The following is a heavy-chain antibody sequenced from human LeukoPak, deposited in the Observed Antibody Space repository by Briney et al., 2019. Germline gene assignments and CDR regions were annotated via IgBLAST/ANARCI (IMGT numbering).Heavy chain of an antibody. CDR2: IYPSGST. J-gene: IGHJ4*02. V-gene: IGHV4-61*02. Sequence: SETLSLTCAVSGYSVSSGSYYWSWIRQPAGKGLEWIGRIYPSGSTIYPSGTTHYNPSLKSRVTISVDTSKNQFSLKVDSVTAADAAVYFCARGTGTTNFDYWGQGTLVTVSS. CDR1: GYSVSSGSYY. D-gene: IGHD1-1*01. CDR3: ARGTGTTNFDY.